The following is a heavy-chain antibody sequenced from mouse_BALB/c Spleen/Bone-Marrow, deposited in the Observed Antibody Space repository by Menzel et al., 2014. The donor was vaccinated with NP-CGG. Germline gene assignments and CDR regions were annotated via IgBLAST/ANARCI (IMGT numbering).Heavy chain of an antibody. J-gene: IGHJ1*01. V-gene: IGHV10-1*02. CDR3: VRQGDGYYNWYFDV. CDR1: GFTFNTYA. Sequence: EVMLVESGGGLVQPTGSLKLSCAASGFTFNTYAMNWVRQAPGKGLEWVARIRSKSNNYATYYADSVKDRFTSSRNDSQSMLYLQMNNLKTEDTAMYYCVRQGDGYYNWYFDVWGAGTTVTVSS. D-gene: IGHD2-3*01. CDR2: IRSKSNNYAT.